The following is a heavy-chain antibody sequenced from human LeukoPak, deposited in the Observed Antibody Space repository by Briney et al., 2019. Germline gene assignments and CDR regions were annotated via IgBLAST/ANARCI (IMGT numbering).Heavy chain of an antibody. CDR2: ISSSSSTI. CDR1: GFTFSTYS. D-gene: IGHD4-17*01. Sequence: GGSLRLSCAASGFTFSTYSMNWVRQAPGKGLEWVSYISSSSSTIYYADSVKGRFTIFRENAKNSLYLQMNSLRAEDTAVYYCARDDYGDCGDWGQGTLVTVSS. CDR3: ARDDYGDCGD. V-gene: IGHV3-48*01. J-gene: IGHJ4*02.